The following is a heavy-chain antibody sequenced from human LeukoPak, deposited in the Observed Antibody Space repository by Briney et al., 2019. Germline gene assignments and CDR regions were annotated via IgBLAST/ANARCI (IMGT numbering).Heavy chain of an antibody. CDR2: INPSGGST. V-gene: IGHV1-46*01. D-gene: IGHD3-22*01. Sequence: VSVKVSCKASGYTFTSYYMHWVRQAPGQGLEWMGIINPSGGSTSYAQKFQGRVTMTRDTSTSTVYMELSSLRSEDTAVYYCARGEAGYYDSSGYPDYWGQGTLVTVSS. CDR3: ARGEAGYYDSSGYPDY. CDR1: GYTFTSYY. J-gene: IGHJ4*02.